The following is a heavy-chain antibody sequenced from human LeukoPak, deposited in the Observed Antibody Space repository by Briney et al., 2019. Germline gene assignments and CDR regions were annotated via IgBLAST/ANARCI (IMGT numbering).Heavy chain of an antibody. J-gene: IGHJ3*01. D-gene: IGHD4-17*01. Sequence: ASVTVSCKASGYTFTDYYIHWMRQAPGQGLEWMGWINPKRGVTTYAQKFQARVTMTRDTSITTAYMELTSLRSDDTTIYYCARERNYGDYGNAFDVWGQRTKVTVSS. CDR1: GYTFTDYY. CDR3: ARERNYGDYGNAFDV. CDR2: INPKRGVT. V-gene: IGHV1-2*02.